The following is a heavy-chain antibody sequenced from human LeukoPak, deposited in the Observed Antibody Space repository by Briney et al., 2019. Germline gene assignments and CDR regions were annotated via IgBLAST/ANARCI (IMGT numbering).Heavy chain of an antibody. CDR2: IYHSGST. J-gene: IGHJ6*02. D-gene: IGHD3-3*01. Sequence: PSETLSLTCAVSGGSITSSYWWSWVRQPPGKGLEWIGQIYHSGSTNYNPSLKSRVTISVDKSKNQFSLKLSSVTAADTALYYCARGWSMTIFGVVKSLSLSVWGQGTTVTVSS. V-gene: IGHV4-4*02. CDR3: ARGWSMTIFGVVKSLSLSV. CDR1: GGSITSSYW.